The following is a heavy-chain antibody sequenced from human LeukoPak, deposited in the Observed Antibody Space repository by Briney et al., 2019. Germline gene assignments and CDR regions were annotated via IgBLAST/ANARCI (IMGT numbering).Heavy chain of an antibody. J-gene: IGHJ5*02. Sequence: ASVKVSCKASGYTFTSYGISWVRQAPGQGLEWMGWMNPNSGNTGYAQKFQGRVTMTRNTSIGTAYMELSSLRSEDTAVYYCARGSLVITVGYNWFDPWGQGTLVTVSS. CDR1: GYTFTSYG. CDR3: ARGSLVITVGYNWFDP. D-gene: IGHD3-22*01. V-gene: IGHV1-8*02. CDR2: MNPNSGNT.